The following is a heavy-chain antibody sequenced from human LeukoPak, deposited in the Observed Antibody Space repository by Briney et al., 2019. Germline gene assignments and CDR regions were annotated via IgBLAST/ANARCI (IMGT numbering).Heavy chain of an antibody. CDR1: GFTFSSYA. D-gene: IGHD6-13*01. V-gene: IGHV3-23*01. Sequence: GGSLRLSCAASGFTFSSYAMSWVRQAPGKGLEWVSAISGSGGSTYYADSVKGRFTISRDNSKNTLYLQMNSLRAEDTAVYYCAKPEYSSSWSVNWFDPWGQGTLVTVSS. J-gene: IGHJ5*02. CDR3: AKPEYSSSWSVNWFDP. CDR2: ISGSGGST.